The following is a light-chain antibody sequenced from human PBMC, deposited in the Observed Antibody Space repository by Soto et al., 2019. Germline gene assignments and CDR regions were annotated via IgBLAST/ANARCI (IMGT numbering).Light chain of an antibody. V-gene: IGLV2-23*02. CDR1: SSDVGSYDR. CDR3: CSSVGGPIGV. J-gene: IGLJ3*02. CDR2: EVN. Sequence: QSALTQPASVSGSPGQSIAISCTGTSSDVGSYDRVSWYQHHPGKAPTLMIYEVNKRPSGISNRFSGSKSGNTASLTISGLQAEDEAIYYCCSSVGGPIGVFGGGTKLTVL.